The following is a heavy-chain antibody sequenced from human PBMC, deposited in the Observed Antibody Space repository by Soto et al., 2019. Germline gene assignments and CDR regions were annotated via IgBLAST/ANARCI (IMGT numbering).Heavy chain of an antibody. CDR2: IWHDGSRK. CDR1: GFTFSNYG. Sequence: QVQLVESGGGVVQPGTSPRLSCVATGFTFSNYGIHWIRQAPGRGLEWVAVIWHDGSRKYLADSVRGRFTISRDNSKNTVYLQMNSLRVEDSAVYYCEGRDDPFHVWGQGTMVTVSS. D-gene: IGHD3-16*01. V-gene: IGHV3-33*01. CDR3: EGRDDPFHV. J-gene: IGHJ3*01.